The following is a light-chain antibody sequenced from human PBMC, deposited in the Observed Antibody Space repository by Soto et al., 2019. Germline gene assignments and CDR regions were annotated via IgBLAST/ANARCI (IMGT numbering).Light chain of an antibody. V-gene: IGKV1-5*01. Sequence: DVQMTQSPSTLSASVGDRVTITCRASQSIRTWLAWYQQKPGKAPKLLIYDASSLESGVPSRFSGSGSGTEFTLTITSLHPDDFATYYCQQYNAYSRTFGQGTKV. CDR2: DAS. J-gene: IGKJ1*01. CDR3: QQYNAYSRT. CDR1: QSIRTW.